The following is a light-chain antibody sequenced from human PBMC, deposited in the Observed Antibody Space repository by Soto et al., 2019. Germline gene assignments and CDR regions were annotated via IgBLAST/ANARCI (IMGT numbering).Light chain of an antibody. CDR2: EVS. J-gene: IGLJ2*01. Sequence: QSALTQPPSASGSPGQSVTISCTGTNSDIGTYIYVSWYQQHPGKGPRLIIYEVSKRPSGVPDRFSGSKSGNTASLTVSGLQTEDEADYYCISYAGVKNFVVFGGGTQLTVL. CDR1: NSDIGTYIY. V-gene: IGLV2-8*01. CDR3: ISYAGVKNFVV.